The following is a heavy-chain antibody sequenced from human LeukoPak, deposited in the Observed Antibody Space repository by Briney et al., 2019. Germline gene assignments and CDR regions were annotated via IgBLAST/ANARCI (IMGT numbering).Heavy chain of an antibody. CDR3: AINTMVRGIIIMDI. CDR2: ISGSGGST. CDR1: GFTFSSYA. J-gene: IGHJ6*03. Sequence: GGSLRLSCAASGFTFSSYAMSWVRQAPGKGLEWVSAISGSGGSTYYADSVKGRFTISRDNSKNTLYLQMNSLRVEDTAVYYCAINTMVRGIIIMDIWGKGTTVTISS. V-gene: IGHV3-23*01. D-gene: IGHD3-10*01.